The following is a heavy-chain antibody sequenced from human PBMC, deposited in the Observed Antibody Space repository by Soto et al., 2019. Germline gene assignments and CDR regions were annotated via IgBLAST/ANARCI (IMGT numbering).Heavy chain of an antibody. CDR2: IYYSGST. Sequence: TLSLTCTVSGVSISSGGYYWSWIRQHPGKGLEWSGYIYYSGSTYYNPSLKSRVTISVDTYKNQFSVKLSSVTDADTAVYYCARDLVVRGVIFKWGQGNMVKVS. CDR3: ARDLVVRGVIFK. J-gene: IGHJ4*02. CDR1: GVSISSGGYY. D-gene: IGHD3-10*01. V-gene: IGHV4-31*03.